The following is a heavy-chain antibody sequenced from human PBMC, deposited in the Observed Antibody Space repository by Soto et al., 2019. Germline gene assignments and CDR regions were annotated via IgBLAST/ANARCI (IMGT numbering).Heavy chain of an antibody. CDR1: GYTFTSYD. Sequence: EASVKVSCKASGYTFTSYDINSVRQPTGQGLEWIGWMTPNSGNTGYAQKFQGRVTMTRTTSISTAYMELSILRSEDTAVDYCAGTYYYGSGSYSWGLSYYYFGMDVWGQGTTVTVSS. CDR2: MTPNSGNT. D-gene: IGHD3-10*01. V-gene: IGHV1-8*01. J-gene: IGHJ6*02. CDR3: AGTYYYGSGSYSWGLSYYYFGMDV.